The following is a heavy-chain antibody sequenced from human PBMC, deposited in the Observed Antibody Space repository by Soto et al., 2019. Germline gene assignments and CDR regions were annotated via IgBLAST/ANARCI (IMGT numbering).Heavy chain of an antibody. CDR2: GSYSGTT. CDR1: GVSVNSGSFY. Sequence: QVQLQESGPGLVKPSETLSLTCTVSGVSVNSGSFYWAWIRQPPGKGLEWIGFGSYSGTTNYKPSLKSRVTISVDTSRSQISLKVTSLTAADTAVYYCARGPTVTQYDYWGQGTLVTVSS. CDR3: ARGPTVTQYDY. V-gene: IGHV4-61*01. J-gene: IGHJ4*02. D-gene: IGHD4-17*01.